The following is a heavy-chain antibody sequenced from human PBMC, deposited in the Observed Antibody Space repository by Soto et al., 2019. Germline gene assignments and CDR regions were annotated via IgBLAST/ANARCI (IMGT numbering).Heavy chain of an antibody. J-gene: IGHJ6*02. Sequence: QVQLQQSGPRLVKPSETLSLTCTVSSGPDRSHNWGWIRQPPGRGLEWIGYVYYTGDTAYNPSLRCRVTLSADTSPNAIPLPLHSVPAADTAVYYCVRQGIDYLHGLVDVWGQGPTVSVSS. CDR1: SGPDRSHN. D-gene: IGHD4-17*01. CDR2: VYYTGDT. V-gene: IGHV4-59*08. CDR3: VRQGIDYLHGLVDV.